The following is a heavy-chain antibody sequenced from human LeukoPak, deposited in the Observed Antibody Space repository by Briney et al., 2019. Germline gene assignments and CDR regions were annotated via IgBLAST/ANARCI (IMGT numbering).Heavy chain of an antibody. CDR2: IHHAGKT. V-gene: IGHV4-38-2*02. J-gene: IGHJ5*02. D-gene: IGHD5-18*01. Sequence: SETPSLTCTVSGSSIRTYTHWGWIWQPPGKGLEWIGSIHHAGKTYYNPSLESRVTISVDTSKNQFSLKLSSVSAADTAFYFCLNSGSNYEAVSWGQGTLVTVSS. CDR1: GSSIRTYTH. CDR3: LNSGSNYEAVS.